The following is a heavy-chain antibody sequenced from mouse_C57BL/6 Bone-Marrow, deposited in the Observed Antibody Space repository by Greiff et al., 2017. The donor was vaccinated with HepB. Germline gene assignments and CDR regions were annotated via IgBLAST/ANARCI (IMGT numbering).Heavy chain of an antibody. D-gene: IGHD4-1*01. CDR3: ARHAGTLFYYAMDY. J-gene: IGHJ4*01. CDR1: GFSLTSYG. CDR2: IWSDGST. Sequence: QVTLKESGPGLVAPSQSLSITCTVSGFSLTSYGVHWVRQPPGKGLEWLVVIWSDGSTTYNSALKSRLSISQDNSKSQVFLKMNSLQTDDTAMYYCARHAGTLFYYAMDYWGQGTSVTVSS. V-gene: IGHV2-6-1*01.